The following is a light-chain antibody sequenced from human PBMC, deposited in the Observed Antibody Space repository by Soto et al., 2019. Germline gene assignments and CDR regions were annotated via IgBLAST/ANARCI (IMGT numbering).Light chain of an antibody. J-gene: IGLJ7*01. V-gene: IGLV7-46*01. CDR3: LLSYSDTRPV. CDR1: TGAVTDSHY. Sequence: AVVTQEPSLTVSPGGTVTLTCGSSTGAVTDSHYPYWFQQKPGQAPRTLIYDTRNKHSWTPARFSGSLLGGKAALTLSGAQPEDEADYYCLLSYSDTRPVFGGGTQLTVL. CDR2: DTR.